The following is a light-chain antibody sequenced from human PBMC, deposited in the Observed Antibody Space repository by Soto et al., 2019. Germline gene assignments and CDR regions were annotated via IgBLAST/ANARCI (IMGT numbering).Light chain of an antibody. J-gene: IGLJ1*01. V-gene: IGLV7-46*01. CDR2: DTS. CDR1: TGAVTSGHY. CDR3: LLSYSGAKV. Sequence: QTVVTQEPSLTVSPGGTVTLTCGSSTGAVTSGHYPYWFQQKPGQAPRTLIYDTSNKHSWTPARFSGSLLGGKSALTRSGAEPEDEDEYYCLLSYSGAKVFGTGTKLTVL.